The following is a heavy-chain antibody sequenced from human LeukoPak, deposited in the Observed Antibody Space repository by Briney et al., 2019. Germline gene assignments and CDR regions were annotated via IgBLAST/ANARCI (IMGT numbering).Heavy chain of an antibody. CDR3: ARRHSSGWTFDY. J-gene: IGHJ4*02. Sequence: SETLSLTCTVSGGSISSSSYYWGWLRQPPGKGLEWIGSIYYSGSTYYNPSLKSRVTISVDTSKNQFSLKLSSVTAADTAVYYCARRHSSGWTFDYWGQGTLVTVSS. CDR2: IYYSGST. V-gene: IGHV4-39*01. CDR1: GGSISSSSYY. D-gene: IGHD6-19*01.